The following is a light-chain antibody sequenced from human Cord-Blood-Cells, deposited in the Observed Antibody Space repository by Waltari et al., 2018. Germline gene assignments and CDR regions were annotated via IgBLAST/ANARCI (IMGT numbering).Light chain of an antibody. CDR2: LGS. CDR1: QSLLHSNGYNY. Sequence: IVMTQSPLSLPVNPGEPASISCRSSQSLLHSNGYNYLDWYLQKPGQSPQLLIYLGSNRASGVPDRFSGSGSGTDFTLKISRVEAEDVGVYYCMQALQTPRFGQGTKVEIK. J-gene: IGKJ1*01. V-gene: IGKV2-28*01. CDR3: MQALQTPR.